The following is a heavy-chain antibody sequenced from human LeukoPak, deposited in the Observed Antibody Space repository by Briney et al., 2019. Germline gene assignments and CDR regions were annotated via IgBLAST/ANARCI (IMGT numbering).Heavy chain of an antibody. CDR1: GGSISSYY. CDR3: ARHGTGYYDSSGYFWFDP. Sequence: PSETLSLTCTVSGGSISSYYWSWIRQPPGKGLEWIGYIYTSGSTNYNPSLKSRVTISVDTSKNQFSLKLSSVTAADTAVYYCARHGTGYYDSSGYFWFDPWGQGTLVTVSS. V-gene: IGHV4-4*09. CDR2: IYTSGST. J-gene: IGHJ5*02. D-gene: IGHD3-22*01.